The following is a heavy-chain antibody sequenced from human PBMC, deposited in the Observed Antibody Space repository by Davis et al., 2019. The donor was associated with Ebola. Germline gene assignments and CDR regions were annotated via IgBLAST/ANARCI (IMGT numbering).Heavy chain of an antibody. Sequence: MPSETLSLTCTVSGGSISSGGYYWSWIRQHPGKGLEWIGYIYYSGSTYYNPSLKSRVTISVDTSKNQFSLKLSSVTAADTAVYYCARVHGDFLDYWGQGTLVTVSS. V-gene: IGHV4-31*03. J-gene: IGHJ4*02. CDR3: ARVHGDFLDY. CDR1: GGSISSGGYY. D-gene: IGHD4-17*01. CDR2: IYYSGST.